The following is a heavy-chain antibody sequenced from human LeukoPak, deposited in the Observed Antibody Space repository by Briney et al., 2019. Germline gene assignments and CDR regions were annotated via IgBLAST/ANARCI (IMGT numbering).Heavy chain of an antibody. CDR1: GGSISSGGYS. CDR2: IYHSGST. V-gene: IGHV4-30-2*01. Sequence: PSETLSLTCAVSGGSISSGGYSWRWIRQPPGKGLEWIGYIYHSGSTYYNPSLKSRVTISVDRSKNQFSLKLSSVTAADTAVYYCARRPSGFRPFDYWGQGTLVTVSS. J-gene: IGHJ4*02. D-gene: IGHD3-10*01. CDR3: ARRPSGFRPFDY.